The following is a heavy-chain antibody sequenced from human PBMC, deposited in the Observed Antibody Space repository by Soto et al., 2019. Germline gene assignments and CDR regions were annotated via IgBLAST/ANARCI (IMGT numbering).Heavy chain of an antibody. J-gene: IGHJ4*02. D-gene: IGHD3-16*01. CDR1: GGSISSGGYY. CDR2: IYYSGST. V-gene: IGHV4-31*03. Sequence: PSETLSLTCTVSGGSISSGGYYWSWIRQHPGKGLEWIGYIYYSGSTYYNPSLKSRVTISVDTSKNQFSLKLSSVTAADTAVYYCALRLGDPGRLYFDEWGQGTLVTVSS. CDR3: ALRLGDPGRLYFDE.